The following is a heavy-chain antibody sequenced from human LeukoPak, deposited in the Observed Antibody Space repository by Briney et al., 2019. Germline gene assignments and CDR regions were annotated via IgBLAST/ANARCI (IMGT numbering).Heavy chain of an antibody. CDR1: GFTFSTYW. CDR3: ARDNQWYFDY. J-gene: IGHJ4*02. D-gene: IGHD6-19*01. Sequence: GGSLRLSCAASGFTFSTYWMHWVRQAPGKGLVWVSRINPDGSSTTYADSVKGRFTISRDNSKNTLSLHMNSLRAEDTAVYYCARDNQWYFDYWGQGTLVTVPS. V-gene: IGHV3-74*01. CDR2: INPDGSST.